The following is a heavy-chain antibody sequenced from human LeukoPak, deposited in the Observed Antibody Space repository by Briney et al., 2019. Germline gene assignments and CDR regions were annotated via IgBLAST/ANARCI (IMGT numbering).Heavy chain of an antibody. Sequence: GGSLRLSCAASGFTVSSNHMSWVRQAPGKGLEWVSVIYSGGSTYYADSVKGRFTISRDNSKNTLYLQMNSLRAEDTAVYYCARAGGYSYGFDYWGQGTLVTVSS. V-gene: IGHV3-53*01. CDR1: GFTVSSNH. CDR2: IYSGGST. D-gene: IGHD5-18*01. J-gene: IGHJ4*02. CDR3: ARAGGYSYGFDY.